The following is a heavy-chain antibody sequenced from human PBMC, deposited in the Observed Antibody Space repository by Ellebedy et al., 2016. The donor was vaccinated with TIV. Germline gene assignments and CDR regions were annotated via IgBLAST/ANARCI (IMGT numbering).Heavy chain of an antibody. CDR2: IYSSGST. J-gene: IGHJ4*02. CDR3: ARGRNYYYGFDY. Sequence: MPSETLSLTCTVSGGSISTYYWSWIRQPAGKGLEWIGRIYSSGSTNYNPSLKSRVTMSVDTSKNQFSLKVTSVTAADTAVYYCARGRNYYYGFDYWGQGTLVTVSS. V-gene: IGHV4-4*07. CDR1: GGSISTYY. D-gene: IGHD3-10*01.